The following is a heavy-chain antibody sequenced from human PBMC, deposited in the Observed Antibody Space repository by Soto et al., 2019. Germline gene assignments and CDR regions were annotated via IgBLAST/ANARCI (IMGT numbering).Heavy chain of an antibody. CDR3: AKSRAEALSTSSGMGYYGMDV. CDR1: GFTFSSYG. J-gene: IGHJ6*02. CDR2: ISYDGSNK. Sequence: GGSLRLSCAASGFTFSSYGMHLVRQAPGKGLEWVAVISYDGSNKYYADSVKGRFTISRDNSKNTLYLQMNSLRAEDTAVYYCAKSRAEALSTSSGMGYYGMDVWGQGTTVTVSS. V-gene: IGHV3-30*18. D-gene: IGHD2-2*01.